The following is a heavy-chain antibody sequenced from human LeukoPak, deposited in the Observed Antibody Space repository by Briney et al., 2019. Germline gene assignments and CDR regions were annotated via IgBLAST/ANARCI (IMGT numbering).Heavy chain of an antibody. CDR2: MNPNSGDT. CDR3: ARGPMGVGAHCDY. V-gene: IGHV1-8*01. D-gene: IGHD1-26*01. CDR1: GYTFTSND. Sequence: GASVKVSCKASGYTFTSNDINWVRQAIGQGLEWMGWMNPNSGDTGYVQKFQGRVTMTRNTSISTAYMELSSLRSEDTAVYDCARGPMGVGAHCDYWGQGTLVTVSS. J-gene: IGHJ4*02.